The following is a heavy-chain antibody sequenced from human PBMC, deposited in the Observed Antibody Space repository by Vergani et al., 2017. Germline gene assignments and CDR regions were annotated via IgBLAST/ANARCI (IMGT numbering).Heavy chain of an antibody. Sequence: EVQLLESGGGLVQPGGSLRLSCAASGFTFSSYAMSGVRQAPGKGLEWVSAISGSGGSTYYADSVKGRFTISRDNSKNTLYLQMNSLRAEDTAVYYCAKGSARPHLIDYWGQGTLVTVSS. CDR3: AKGSARPHLIDY. CDR1: GFTFSSYA. J-gene: IGHJ4*02. D-gene: IGHD6-6*01. V-gene: IGHV3-23*01. CDR2: ISGSGGST.